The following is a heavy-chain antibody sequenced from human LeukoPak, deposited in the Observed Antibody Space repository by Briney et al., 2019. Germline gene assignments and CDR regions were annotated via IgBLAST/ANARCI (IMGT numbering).Heavy chain of an antibody. CDR3: ARPISIYDSSGYYPLDY. J-gene: IGHJ4*02. Sequence: ASVKVSFKASRYTFTSYDINWVRQAPGQGLEWMGLMNHNNSNIGYAQKFQDRVTMTRNTYIGTAYMELSSLRSEDTAVYYCARPISIYDSSGYYPLDYWGQGTLVTVSS. D-gene: IGHD3-22*01. CDR1: RYTFTSYD. CDR2: MNHNNSNI. V-gene: IGHV1-8*01.